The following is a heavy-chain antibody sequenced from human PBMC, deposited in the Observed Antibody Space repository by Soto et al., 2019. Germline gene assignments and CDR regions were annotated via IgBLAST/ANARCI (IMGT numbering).Heavy chain of an antibody. CDR2: INPSGGST. CDR3: AREAYGKLSAFDI. J-gene: IGHJ3*02. D-gene: IGHD4-17*01. V-gene: IGHV1-46*01. Sequence: GASVKVSCKASGYTFTSYYMHWVRQAPGQGLEWMGIINPSGGSTSYAQKFQGRVTMTRDTSASTAYMELSSLRSEDTAVYYCAREAYGKLSAFDIWGQGTMVTVSS. CDR1: GYTFTSYY.